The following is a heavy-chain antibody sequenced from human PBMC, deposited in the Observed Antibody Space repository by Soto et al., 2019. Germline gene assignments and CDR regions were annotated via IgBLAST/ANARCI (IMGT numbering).Heavy chain of an antibody. CDR2: IYSGGST. CDR1: GFTVSSNY. D-gene: IGHD3-3*01. CDR3: ARDLFTLFGVVPGGDGFDI. Sequence: GGSPRLSCAASGFTVSSNYMSWVRQAPGKGLEWVSVIYSGGSTYYADSVKGRFTISRDNSKNTLYLQMNSLRAEDTAVYYCARDLFTLFGVVPGGDGFDIWGQGTSVTVSS. J-gene: IGHJ3*02. V-gene: IGHV3-66*01.